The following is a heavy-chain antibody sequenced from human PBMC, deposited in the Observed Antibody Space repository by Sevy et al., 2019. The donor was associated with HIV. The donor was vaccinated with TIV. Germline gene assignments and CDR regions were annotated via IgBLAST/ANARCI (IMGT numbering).Heavy chain of an antibody. J-gene: IGHJ1*01. CDR1: GYTFTSYG. CDR3: ANGFEYSSGYYTYFQH. V-gene: IGHV1-18*01. Sequence: ASVKVSCKASGYTFTSYGISWVRQAPGQGLEWMGWISAYNGNKNYAQKLQSRVTMTTDTSTSTAYMELRSVRSDDTVVYYCANGFEYSSGYYTYFQHWGQGTLVTVSS. CDR2: ISAYNGNK. D-gene: IGHD3-22*01.